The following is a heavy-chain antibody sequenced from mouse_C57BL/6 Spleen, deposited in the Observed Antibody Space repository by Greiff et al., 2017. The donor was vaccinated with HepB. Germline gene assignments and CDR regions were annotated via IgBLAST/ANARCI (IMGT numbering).Heavy chain of an antibody. Sequence: EVKLVESGGGLVKPGGSLKLTCAASGFTFSSYAMSWVRQTPEKRLEWVATISDGGSYTYDPDNVKGRFTISSDNDKNNLYLQMSHLKSEDTAMYYCARERGYYDRGYFDVWGTGTTVTVSS. D-gene: IGHD1-1*01. CDR1: GFTFSSYA. CDR3: ARERGYYDRGYFDV. V-gene: IGHV5-4*01. CDR2: ISDGGSYT. J-gene: IGHJ1*03.